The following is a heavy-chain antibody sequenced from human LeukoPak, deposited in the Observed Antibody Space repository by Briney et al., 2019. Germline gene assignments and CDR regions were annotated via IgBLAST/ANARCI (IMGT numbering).Heavy chain of an antibody. CDR2: IYIDGIT. CDR1: GGSIRTDGSY. J-gene: IGHJ6*02. V-gene: IGHV4-39*02. Sequence: SETLSLTCTVSGGSIRTDGSYWAWIRQPPGKGLEWIGSIYIDGITHYNSSLQSRVTLSIDTSKDHFSLRLTSVTAADTAVFYCARLFTRTWEYRYGMDVWGQGTAVTVSS. CDR3: ARLFTRTWEYRYGMDV. D-gene: IGHD1-26*01.